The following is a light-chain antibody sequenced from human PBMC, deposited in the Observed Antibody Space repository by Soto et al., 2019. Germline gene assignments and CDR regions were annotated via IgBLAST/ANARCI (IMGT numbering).Light chain of an antibody. Sequence: DIQLTQSPSFLSASFGDRVTITCRASQGISSYLAWYQQKPGKAPKLLIYAASTLQSGVPSRFSGSGSGTEFTLTISSLQTEDFATYYCQQLNSYPLTFGGGTKVDIK. V-gene: IGKV1-9*01. CDR3: QQLNSYPLT. CDR2: AAS. CDR1: QGISSY. J-gene: IGKJ4*01.